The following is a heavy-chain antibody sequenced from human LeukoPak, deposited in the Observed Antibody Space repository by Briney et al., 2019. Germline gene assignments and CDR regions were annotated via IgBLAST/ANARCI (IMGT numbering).Heavy chain of an antibody. CDR3: ARILLLGTTRVFDY. V-gene: IGHV4-38-2*01. J-gene: IGHJ4*02. D-gene: IGHD1-26*01. CDR1: GYSISRGYY. CDR2: IYHSGNT. Sequence: PSETLSLTCAVSGYSISRGYYWGWIRQPPGKGLEWIGSIYHSGNTYSNSPLKGRVTLSVDTSKNQSSLTLSSVTAADTAVYSCARILLLGTTRVFDYWGQGTLVTVSS.